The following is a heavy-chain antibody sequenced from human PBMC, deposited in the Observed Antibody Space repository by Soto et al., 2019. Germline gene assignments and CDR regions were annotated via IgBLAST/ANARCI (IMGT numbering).Heavy chain of an antibody. CDR1: GGSISSGDHY. V-gene: IGHV4-30-4*01. CDR2: IYYSGST. D-gene: IGHD4-17*01. J-gene: IGHJ5*02. Sequence: ASETLSLTCTVSGGSISSGDHYWSWIRQPPGKGLEWIGYIYYSGSTYYNPSLKSRVTISVDTSKTQFSLKLSSVTAADTAVYYCAREVYRGVTTWLRWFVPWGQGTLVTVSS. CDR3: AREVYRGVTTWLRWFVP.